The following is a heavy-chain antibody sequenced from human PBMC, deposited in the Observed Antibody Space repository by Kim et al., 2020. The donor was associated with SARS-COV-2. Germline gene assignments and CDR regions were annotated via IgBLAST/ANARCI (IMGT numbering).Heavy chain of an antibody. D-gene: IGHD4-17*01. CDR3: ARWTTGDYGDYVNYYDY. Sequence: GGSLRLSCAGSGFTFSLYGMHWVRQAPGKGLEWVALISFDGNDTKYADSVRGRFTISRDNSKNTQYLQMNSLRGEDTAVYYCARWTTGDYGDYVNYYDYWGQGALVTVSS. CDR2: ISFDGNDT. J-gene: IGHJ4*02. CDR1: GFTFSLYG. V-gene: IGHV3-33*05.